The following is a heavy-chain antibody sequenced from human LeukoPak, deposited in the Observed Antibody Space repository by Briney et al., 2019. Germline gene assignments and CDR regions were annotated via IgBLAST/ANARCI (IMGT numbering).Heavy chain of an antibody. D-gene: IGHD4-23*01. Sequence: GGSLRLSCAASGFTFSSYAMSWVRQAPGKGLMWVSRVHSDGSITNYADSVKGRFSISRDSAKNTLYLQMNSLRAEDTAVYYCARDLGTVAVLTNWGQGTLVTVSS. J-gene: IGHJ4*02. CDR1: GFTFSSYA. V-gene: IGHV3-74*01. CDR2: VHSDGSIT. CDR3: ARDLGTVAVLTN.